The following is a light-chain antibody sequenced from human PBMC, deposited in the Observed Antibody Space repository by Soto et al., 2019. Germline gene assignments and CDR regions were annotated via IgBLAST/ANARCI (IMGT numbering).Light chain of an antibody. CDR3: QSYDSSLSGWV. J-gene: IGLJ3*02. CDR1: SSNIGAGYD. CDR2: GNS. Sequence: QSVLTQPPSVSGATGRRVTISCTGSSSNIGAGYDVHWYQQLPGTAPKLLIYGNSSRPSGVPDRFSGSKSGTSASLAITGLQAEDEAYYYCQSYDSSLSGWVFGGGTKLTVL. V-gene: IGLV1-40*01.